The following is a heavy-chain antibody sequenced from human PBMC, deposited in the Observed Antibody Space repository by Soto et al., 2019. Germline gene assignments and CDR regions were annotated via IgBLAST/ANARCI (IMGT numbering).Heavy chain of an antibody. J-gene: IGHJ4*02. CDR1: GYTFTCYY. CDR3: ARQARIAAAGTNGIYFYY. V-gene: IGHV1-69*06. CDR2: IIPIFGTA. Sequence: GSSVKVACKASGYTFTCYYMHWVRQAPGQGLEWMGGIIPIFGTANYAQKFQGRVTITADKSTSTAYMELSSLRSEDTAVYYCARQARIAAAGTNGIYFYYWGQGTLVTVSS. D-gene: IGHD6-13*01.